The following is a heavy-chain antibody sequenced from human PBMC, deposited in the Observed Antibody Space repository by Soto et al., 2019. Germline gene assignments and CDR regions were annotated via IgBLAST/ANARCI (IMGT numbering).Heavy chain of an antibody. J-gene: IGHJ4*02. V-gene: IGHV3-30-3*01. CDR2: LSFDRSNE. D-gene: IGHD3-16*01. CDR3: ARVEYSFGTPFLDY. CDR1: GFNFGHYA. Sequence: QVQLVESGGGVVQPGRSLRLSCSASGFNFGHYAMHWVRQAPGKGLEWVAALSFDRSNEYYADSLRGRFTISRDNSKNTLYLQMNSLRAEETAVYYCARVEYSFGTPFLDYWGQGTLVTVSS.